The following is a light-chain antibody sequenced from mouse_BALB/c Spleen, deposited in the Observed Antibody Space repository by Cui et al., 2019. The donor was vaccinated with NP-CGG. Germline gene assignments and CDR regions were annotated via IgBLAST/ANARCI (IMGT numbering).Light chain of an antibody. Sequence: VLTQYCALTTSPGETVTLTCRSSTGAVTTSNYANWVQEKPDHLFTGLIGGTNNRAPGVPARFSGSLIGDKAALTITGAQTEDEAIYFCALWYSNHWVFGGGTKLAVL. CDR3: ALWYSNHWV. CDR2: GTN. J-gene: IGLJ1*01. V-gene: IGLV1*01. CDR1: TGAVTTSNY.